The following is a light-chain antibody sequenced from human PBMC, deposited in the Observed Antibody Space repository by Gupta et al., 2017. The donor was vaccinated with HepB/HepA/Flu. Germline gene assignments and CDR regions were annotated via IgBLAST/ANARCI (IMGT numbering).Light chain of an antibody. V-gene: IGKV3-11*01. Sequence: EIVLTQSPATLSLSPGERATLSCRASQSVSSYLAWYQQKPGQAPRLLIYDASNRATGIPARFSGSGSGTDFTLTISSREPEDFAVYYGQQRSNWPTTFGKGTRWKSN. J-gene: IGKJ1*01. CDR3: QQRSNWPTT. CDR2: DAS. CDR1: QSVSSY.